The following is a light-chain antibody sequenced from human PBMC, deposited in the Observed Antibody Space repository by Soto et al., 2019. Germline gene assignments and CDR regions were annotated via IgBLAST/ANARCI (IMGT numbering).Light chain of an antibody. V-gene: IGLV2-14*01. CDR1: NSDVGIYDF. CDR3: ISYTSDDVRYV. Sequence: QSALTRPASVPGTPGQSITISCTGSNSDVGIYDFVSWYQHHPGRAPKLIVSEVSHRPSGVSNRFSGSKSGNTASLTISGLQSEDEADYYCISYTSDDVRYVFGTGTKVTVL. J-gene: IGLJ1*01. CDR2: EVS.